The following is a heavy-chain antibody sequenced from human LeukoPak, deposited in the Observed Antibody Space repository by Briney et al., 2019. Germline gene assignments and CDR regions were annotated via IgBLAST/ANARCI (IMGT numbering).Heavy chain of an antibody. CDR3: ARDPTIVVVPAATNGDGWFDP. Sequence: ASVKVSCNASGYTFTSYAMHWVRQAPGQRLEWMGLINAGNGNTKYSQKFQGRVTITRDTSASTAYMELSSLRSGDTAVYYCARDPTIVVVPAATNGDGWFDPWGQGTLVTVSS. V-gene: IGHV1-3*01. J-gene: IGHJ5*02. CDR2: INAGNGNT. CDR1: GYTFTSYA. D-gene: IGHD2-2*01.